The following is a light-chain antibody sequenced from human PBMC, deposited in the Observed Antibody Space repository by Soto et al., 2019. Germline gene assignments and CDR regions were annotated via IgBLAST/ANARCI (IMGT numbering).Light chain of an antibody. J-gene: IGLJ3*02. CDR2: EVR. Sequence: QSVLTQPASVSGSPGQSITISCTGTSSDVGGYKYVSWYQQHPGKAPKLIINEVRNRPSGVSNRFSGSKSGNTASLTISGLQAEDEADYYCSSYTRSATGVFGGGTKLTVL. CDR1: SSDVGGYKY. V-gene: IGLV2-14*01. CDR3: SSYTRSATGV.